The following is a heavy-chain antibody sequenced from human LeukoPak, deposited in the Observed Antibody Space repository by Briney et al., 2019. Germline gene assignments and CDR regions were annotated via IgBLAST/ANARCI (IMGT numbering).Heavy chain of an antibody. CDR1: GGSISSYY. CDR2: IYYSGST. Sequence: SETLSLTCTVSGGSISSYYWSWIRQPPGKGLEWIGYIYYSGSTNYNPSLKSRVTISVDTSKNKFSLKLSSVTAADTAVYYCARSDYYDTKAFDYWGQGTLVTVSS. J-gene: IGHJ4*02. D-gene: IGHD3-22*01. CDR3: ARSDYYDTKAFDY. V-gene: IGHV4-59*08.